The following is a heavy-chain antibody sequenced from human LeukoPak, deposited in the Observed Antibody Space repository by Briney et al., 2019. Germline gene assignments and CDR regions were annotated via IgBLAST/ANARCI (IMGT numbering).Heavy chain of an antibody. CDR2: ISSSSSYI. Sequence: GGSLRLSCAASGFTFSSYSMNWVRQAPGKGLEWVSSISSSSSYIYYADSVKGRFTISRDNAENSLYLQMNSLRAEDTAVYYCARRLGDYDFWSGYPKKSDYWGQGTLVTVSS. D-gene: IGHD3-3*01. CDR1: GFTFSSYS. J-gene: IGHJ4*02. V-gene: IGHV3-21*01. CDR3: ARRLGDYDFWSGYPKKSDY.